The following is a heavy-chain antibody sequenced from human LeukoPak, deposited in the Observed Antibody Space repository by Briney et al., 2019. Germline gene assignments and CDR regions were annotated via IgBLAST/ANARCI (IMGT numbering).Heavy chain of an antibody. D-gene: IGHD6-13*01. CDR1: GFTFSSYG. V-gene: IGHV3-30*02. CDR3: AKPTSGYSSSWNAFDI. J-gene: IGHJ3*02. Sequence: GGSLRLSCAASGFTFSSYGMHWVRQAPGKGLEWVASIRYDGSNKYYADSVKGRFTISRDNSKNTLYLQMNSLIAEDTAVYYCAKPTSGYSSSWNAFDIWGQGTMVTVSS. CDR2: IRYDGSNK.